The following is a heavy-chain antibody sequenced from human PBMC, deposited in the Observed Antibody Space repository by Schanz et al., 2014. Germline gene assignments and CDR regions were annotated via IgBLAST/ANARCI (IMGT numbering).Heavy chain of an antibody. CDR2: ISSSGSYI. V-gene: IGHV3-21*01. Sequence: EVHLVESGGGLVKRGGSLRLSCAASGFTISSYSMNWVRQAPGKGLEWVSSISSSGSYIYYADSVKGRFSISRDNAKNSLFLQMNRLRAEDTAIYYCARDGNYYGSRNYYKTPYYFDYWGQGTLVTVSS. J-gene: IGHJ4*02. CDR1: GFTISSYS. CDR3: ARDGNYYGSRNYYKTPYYFDY. D-gene: IGHD3-10*01.